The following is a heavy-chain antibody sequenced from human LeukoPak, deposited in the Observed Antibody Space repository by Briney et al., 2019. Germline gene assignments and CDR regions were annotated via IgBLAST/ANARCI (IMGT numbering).Heavy chain of an antibody. Sequence: TSETLSLTCTVSGGSISSSSYYWGWIRQPPGKGLEWIGSIYYSGSTYYNPSLKSRVTISVDTSKNQFSLKLSSVTAADTAVYYCARPFQHYSSSWPYYYYYYMDVWGKGTTVTVSS. J-gene: IGHJ6*03. V-gene: IGHV4-39*07. CDR2: IYYSGST. CDR3: ARPFQHYSSSWPYYYYYYMDV. D-gene: IGHD6-13*01. CDR1: GGSISSSSYY.